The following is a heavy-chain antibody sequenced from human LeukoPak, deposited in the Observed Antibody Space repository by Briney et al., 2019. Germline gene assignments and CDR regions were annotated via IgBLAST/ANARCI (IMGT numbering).Heavy chain of an antibody. V-gene: IGHV3-74*01. D-gene: IGHD2-2*01. CDR3: ANREYHLPALY. CDR2: SKSDGSST. CDR1: GFTFSSYW. J-gene: IGHJ4*02. Sequence: GGSLRLSCAASGFTFSSYWMHWVRQAPGKGLVWVSRSKSDGSSTTYADSVKGRFTISRDNARNTLYLQMNSLRAEDTAVYYCANREYHLPALYWGQGTLVTVSS.